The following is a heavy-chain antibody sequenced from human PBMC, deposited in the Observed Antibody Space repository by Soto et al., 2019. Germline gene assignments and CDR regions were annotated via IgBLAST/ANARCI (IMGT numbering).Heavy chain of an antibody. CDR3: ATRLRGIAVAGTWFDP. V-gene: IGHV4-39*01. Sequence: SETLSLTCTVSGGSISSSSYYWGWIRQPPGKGLEWIGSIYYSGSTYYNPSLKSRVTISVDTSKNQFSLKLSSVTAADTAVYYCATRLRGIAVAGTWFDPWGQGTLVTVSS. J-gene: IGHJ5*02. CDR1: GGSISSSSYY. CDR2: IYYSGST. D-gene: IGHD6-19*01.